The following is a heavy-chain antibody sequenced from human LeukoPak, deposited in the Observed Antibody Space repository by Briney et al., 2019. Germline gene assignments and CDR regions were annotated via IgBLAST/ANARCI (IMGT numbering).Heavy chain of an antibody. Sequence: GGSLRLSCAASGFIFSSYWMSWVRQTPGKELEWVANIKQDGSEKKYVDSVQGRFTVSRDNSKNTLYLQMNSLRAEDTAVYYCASHSGSYTISPFDYWGQGTLVTVSS. CDR2: IKQDGSEK. J-gene: IGHJ4*02. CDR1: GFIFSSYW. CDR3: ASHSGSYTISPFDY. V-gene: IGHV3-7*03. D-gene: IGHD1-26*01.